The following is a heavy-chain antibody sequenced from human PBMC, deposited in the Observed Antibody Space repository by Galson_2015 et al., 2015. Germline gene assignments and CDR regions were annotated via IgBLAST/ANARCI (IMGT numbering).Heavy chain of an antibody. J-gene: IGHJ4*02. CDR2: IYPGDSDT. V-gene: IGHV5-51*01. CDR1: GYSFTSYW. CDR3: ARLSEDIVVVVAATPWGYLDY. D-gene: IGHD2-15*01. Sequence: QSGAEVKKPGESLKISCKGSGYSFTSYWIGWVRQMPGKGLEWMGIIYPGDSDTRYSPSFQGQVTISADKSISTAYLQWSSLKASDTAMYYCARLSEDIVVVVAATPWGYLDYWGQGTLVTVSS.